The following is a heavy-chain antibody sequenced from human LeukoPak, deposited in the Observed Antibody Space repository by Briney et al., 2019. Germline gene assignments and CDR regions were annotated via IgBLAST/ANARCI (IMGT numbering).Heavy chain of an antibody. J-gene: IGHJ4*02. Sequence: GGSLRLSCPVSGFTFKTYCMHWVRQAPGKGLEWVAFIQYDGNNKYYADSVKGRFNISRDSAQTTVYLQMNSLRAEATAVYYCAKTQLVRDYWGQGTRVTVSS. CDR2: IQYDGNNK. D-gene: IGHD6-13*01. CDR1: GFTFKTYC. CDR3: AKTQLVRDY. V-gene: IGHV3-30*02.